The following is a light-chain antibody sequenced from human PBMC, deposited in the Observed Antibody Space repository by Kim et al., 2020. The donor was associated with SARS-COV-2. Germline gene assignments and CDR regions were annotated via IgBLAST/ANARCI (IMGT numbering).Light chain of an antibody. CDR2: DVS. J-gene: IGLJ2*01. CDR3: CSYAGSYTEV. CDR1: SSDVGGYNY. V-gene: IGLV2-11*01. Sequence: QSVTISSTGTSSDVGGYNYVSWYQQHPGKAPKLMIYDVSKRPSGVPDRFSGSKSGNTASLTISGLQGEDEADYYCCSYAGSYTEVFGGGTQLTVL.